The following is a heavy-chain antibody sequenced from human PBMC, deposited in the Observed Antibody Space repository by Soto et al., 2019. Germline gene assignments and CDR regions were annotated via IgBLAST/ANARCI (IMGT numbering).Heavy chain of an antibody. CDR1: GSSISSTY. J-gene: IGHJ4*02. Sequence: SETLSLTCTVSGSSISSTYWTGSRQPPGKVLEWIGYVYNSGTTNDNPSLKSRVTISEDTPKRQFSLKVNSMTAAGTAVYYCARYRREAVAGYTLDNWGQGILVTVSS. CDR2: VYNSGTT. D-gene: IGHD6-13*01. V-gene: IGHV4-59*01. CDR3: ARYRREAVAGYTLDN.